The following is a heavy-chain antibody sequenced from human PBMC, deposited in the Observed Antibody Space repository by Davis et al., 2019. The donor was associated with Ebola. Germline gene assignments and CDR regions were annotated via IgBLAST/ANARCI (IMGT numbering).Heavy chain of an antibody. Sequence: SETLSLTCTVSGGSISSGDYFWSWIRQPPGKGLEWIGNYYYTGSTYYSPSLRSRVTISVDTSKNLFSLKLTSVTAADTAVYYCARGDSYYDPTGYYAGPEAPDHWGQGTLVSVSS. J-gene: IGHJ4*02. V-gene: IGHV4-30-4*01. CDR1: GGSISSGDYF. D-gene: IGHD3-22*01. CDR3: ARGDSYYDPTGYYAGPEAPDH. CDR2: YYYTGST.